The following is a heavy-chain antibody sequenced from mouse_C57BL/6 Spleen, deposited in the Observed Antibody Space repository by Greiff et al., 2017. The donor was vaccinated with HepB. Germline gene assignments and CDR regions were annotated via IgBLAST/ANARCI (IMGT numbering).Heavy chain of an antibody. CDR2: ISYSGST. V-gene: IGHV3-1*01. Sequence: EVKLMESGPGMVKPSQSLSLTCTVTGYSITSGYDWHWIRHFPGNKLEWMGYISYSGSTNYNPSLKSRISITHDTSKNHFFLKLNSVTTEDTATYYCARDGYHRWFAYWGQGTLVTVSA. CDR1: GYSITSGYD. CDR3: ARDGYHRWFAY. D-gene: IGHD2-2*01. J-gene: IGHJ3*01.